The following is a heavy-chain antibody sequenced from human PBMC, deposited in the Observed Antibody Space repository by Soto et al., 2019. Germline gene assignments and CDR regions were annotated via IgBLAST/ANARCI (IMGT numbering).Heavy chain of an antibody. V-gene: IGHV4-31*03. CDR3: AREGYSGYDLVQYYYGMDV. Sequence: KPSETLSLTCTVSGGSISSGGYYWSWIRQHPGKGLEWIGYIYYSGSTYYNPSLKSRVTISVDTSKNQFSLKLSSVTAADTAVYYCAREGYSGYDLVQYYYGMDVWGQGTTVTVSS. CDR2: IYYSGST. D-gene: IGHD5-12*01. J-gene: IGHJ6*02. CDR1: GGSISSGGYY.